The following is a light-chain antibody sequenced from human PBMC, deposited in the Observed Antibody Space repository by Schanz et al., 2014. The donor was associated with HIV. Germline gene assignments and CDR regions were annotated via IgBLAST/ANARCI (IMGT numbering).Light chain of an antibody. CDR3: SSYAGNNNVGV. CDR2: DVT. J-gene: IGLJ1*01. CDR1: SSDVGSYNY. V-gene: IGLV2-11*01. Sequence: QSALTQPRSVSGSPGQSVTISCTGTSSDVGSYNYVSWYQQRPGKAPKLMIYDVTKRPSGVPDRFSGSKSGNTASLTVSGLQAEDEAVYHCSSYAGNNNVGVFGTGTKLTVL.